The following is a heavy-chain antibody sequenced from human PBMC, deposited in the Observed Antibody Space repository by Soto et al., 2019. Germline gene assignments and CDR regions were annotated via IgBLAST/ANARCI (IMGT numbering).Heavy chain of an antibody. CDR3: ARDRIAVAGLLTYFDY. CDR1: GFTFSSYA. J-gene: IGHJ4*02. V-gene: IGHV3-30-3*01. CDR2: ISYDGSNK. D-gene: IGHD6-19*01. Sequence: QVQLVESGGGVVQPGRSLRLSCAASGFTFSSYAMHWVRQAPGKGLEWVAVISYDGSNKYYADSVKGRFTISRDNSKNTLYLQMNSLRAEDTAVYYCARDRIAVAGLLTYFDYWGQGTLVTVSS.